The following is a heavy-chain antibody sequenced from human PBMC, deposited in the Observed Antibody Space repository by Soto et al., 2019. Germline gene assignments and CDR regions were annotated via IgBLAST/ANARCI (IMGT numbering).Heavy chain of an antibody. V-gene: IGHV4-59*01. J-gene: IGHJ4*02. Sequence: LSLTCTVSGGSITNFHWSWIRQPPGKGLEWIGYIYYSGSTNYNPSLKSRVTMSIDTSKNQFSLKLISVTAADTAAYYCAAYDSEGYFDYWGQGALVTVSS. CDR3: AAYDSEGYFDY. CDR2: IYYSGST. CDR1: GGSITNFH. D-gene: IGHD3-9*01.